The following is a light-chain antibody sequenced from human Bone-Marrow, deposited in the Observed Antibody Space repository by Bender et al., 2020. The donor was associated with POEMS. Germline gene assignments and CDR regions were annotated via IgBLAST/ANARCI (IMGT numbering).Light chain of an antibody. CDR2: DVY. V-gene: IGLV2-23*02. CDR3: CSYAGSSTFYV. Sequence: QSALTQPASVSGSPGQSITISCTGTSSDVGTYDLVSWYQHHPGKAPKLMIYDVYKRPSGVSNRFSGSKSGNTASLTISGLQAEDEADYYCCSYAGSSTFYVFGTGTKVTVL. J-gene: IGLJ1*01. CDR1: SSDVGTYDL.